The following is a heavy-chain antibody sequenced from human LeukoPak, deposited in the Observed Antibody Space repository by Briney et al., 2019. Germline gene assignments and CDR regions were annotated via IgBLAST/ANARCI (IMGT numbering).Heavy chain of an antibody. V-gene: IGHV1-2*02. J-gene: IGHJ4*02. Sequence: ASVKVSCKASGYTFTDYYMHWVRQAPGQRLEWMGWINPNSGGTNYAQKFQGRVTMTRDTSISTAYMELSRLRSDDTAVYYCARASYYYDSSGYPGYYFDYWGQGTLVTVSS. CDR3: ARASYYYDSSGYPGYYFDY. CDR1: GYTFTDYY. D-gene: IGHD3-22*01. CDR2: INPNSGGT.